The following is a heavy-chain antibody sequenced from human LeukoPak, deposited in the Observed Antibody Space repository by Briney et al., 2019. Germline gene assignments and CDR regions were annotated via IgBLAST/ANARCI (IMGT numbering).Heavy chain of an antibody. CDR3: ARGGDIVVVPAAMALHHDAFDI. J-gene: IGHJ3*02. CDR2: ISYDGSNK. D-gene: IGHD2-2*01. Sequence: GRSLRLSCAASGFTFSSYGMHWVRQAPGKGLEWVAVISYDGSNKYYADSVKGRFTISRDNSKNTLYLQMNSLRAEDTAVYYCARGGDIVVVPAAMALHHDAFDIWGQGTMVTVSS. CDR1: GFTFSSYG. V-gene: IGHV3-30*03.